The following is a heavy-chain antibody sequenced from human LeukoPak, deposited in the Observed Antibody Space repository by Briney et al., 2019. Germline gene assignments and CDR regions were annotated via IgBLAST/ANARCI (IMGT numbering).Heavy chain of an antibody. CDR1: GFTFSSYA. D-gene: IGHD2-21*02. Sequence: GGSLRLSCAASGFTFSSYAMHWVRQAPGKGLVWVSRINSDGSSTSYADSVKGRFTISRDNAKNTLYLQMNSLRAEDTAVYYCARVIDDYYSLVFDYWGQGTLVTVSS. CDR3: ARVIDDYYSLVFDY. J-gene: IGHJ4*02. CDR2: INSDGSST. V-gene: IGHV3-74*01.